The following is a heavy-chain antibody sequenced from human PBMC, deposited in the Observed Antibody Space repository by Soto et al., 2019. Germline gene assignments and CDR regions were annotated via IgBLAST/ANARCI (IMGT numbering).Heavy chain of an antibody. V-gene: IGHV4-59*01. CDR2: IYYSGST. Sequence: SQTLSLTCTVSGGSISSFYWSWIRQPPGKGLEWIGYIYYSGSTNYNPSLKSRVTISVDTSKNQFSLKLSSVTAADTAVYYCARVQYDFWSGYPPYYFDYWGQGTLVTVSS. CDR1: GGSISSFY. CDR3: ARVQYDFWSGYPPYYFDY. J-gene: IGHJ4*02. D-gene: IGHD3-3*01.